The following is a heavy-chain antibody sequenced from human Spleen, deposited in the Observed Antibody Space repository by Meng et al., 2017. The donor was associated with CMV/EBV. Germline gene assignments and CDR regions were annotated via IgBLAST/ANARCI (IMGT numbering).Heavy chain of an antibody. V-gene: IGHV1-2*02. CDR2: INPQSGST. D-gene: IGHD2-2*01. CDR3: TRSPSLVVPTALGDY. J-gene: IGHJ4*02. Sequence: ASVKVSCKASGYTFSIYYVYWVRQAPGRGFEWMGWINPQSGSTKYAQKFQGRVTLTSDMSISTAYMELSGLTSDDTAIYYCTRSPSLVVPTALGDYWGQGALVTVSS. CDR1: GYTFSIYY.